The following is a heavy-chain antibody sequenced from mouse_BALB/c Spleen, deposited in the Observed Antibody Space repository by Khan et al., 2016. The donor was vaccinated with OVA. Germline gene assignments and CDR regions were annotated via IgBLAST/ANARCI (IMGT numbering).Heavy chain of an antibody. Sequence: QVQLQQSGAELVKPGASVRLSCKASGYTFTSYYLYWVKQRPGQGLEWIGDINPSSGGTNYNEKFKSKATLTVDKSSSTAYIQLISLTSEDSAVYYCTRSEYGSFAYWGQGTLVTVSA. V-gene: IGHV1S81*02. CDR1: GYTFTSYY. CDR2: INPSSGGT. J-gene: IGHJ3*01. CDR3: TRSEYGSFAY. D-gene: IGHD2-2*01.